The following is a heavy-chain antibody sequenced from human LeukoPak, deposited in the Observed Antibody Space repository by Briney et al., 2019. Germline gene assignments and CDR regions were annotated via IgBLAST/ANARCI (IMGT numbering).Heavy chain of an antibody. CDR3: ARDRLSGWRRNDAFDI. V-gene: IGHV3-53*01. Sequence: GGSLRLSCAASGFTFSSYAMSWVRQAPGKGLEWVSVIYSGGSTYYADSVKGRFTISRDNSKNTLYLQMNSLRAEDTAVYYCARDRLSGWRRNDAFDIWGQGTMVTVSS. CDR1: GFTFSSYA. CDR2: IYSGGST. D-gene: IGHD6-19*01. J-gene: IGHJ3*02.